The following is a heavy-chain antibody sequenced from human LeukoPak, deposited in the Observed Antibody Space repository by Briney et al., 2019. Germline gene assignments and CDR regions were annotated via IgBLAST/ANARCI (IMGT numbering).Heavy chain of an antibody. Sequence: GGSLRLSCAASGFTFSSYGMHWVRQAPGKGLGWVSVIYSGGSTYYADSVKGRFTISRDNSKNTLYLQMNSLRAADTAVYYCARGSWRRTNYYDSSGYGMRPHINDAFDIWGQGTMVTVSS. CDR2: IYSGGST. V-gene: IGHV3-66*01. J-gene: IGHJ3*02. D-gene: IGHD3-22*01. CDR1: GFTFSSYG. CDR3: ARGSWRRTNYYDSSGYGMRPHINDAFDI.